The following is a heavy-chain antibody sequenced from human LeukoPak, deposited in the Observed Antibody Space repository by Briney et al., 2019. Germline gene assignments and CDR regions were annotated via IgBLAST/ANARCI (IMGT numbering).Heavy chain of an antibody. V-gene: IGHV1-2*02. Sequence: GASVKVSCKASGYTFTGYYMHWVRQAPGQGLEWMGWINPNSGGTNYAQKFQGRVTMTRDTSISTAYMELSRLRSDDTAVYYCARDSSYDILTGLPRFYYYYYMDVWGKGTTVTISS. CDR3: ARDSSYDILTGLPRFYYYYYMDV. D-gene: IGHD3-9*01. CDR2: INPNSGGT. CDR1: GYTFTGYY. J-gene: IGHJ6*03.